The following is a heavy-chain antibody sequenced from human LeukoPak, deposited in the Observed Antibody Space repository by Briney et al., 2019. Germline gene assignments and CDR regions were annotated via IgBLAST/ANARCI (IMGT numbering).Heavy chain of an antibody. CDR1: GGSISSGGYY. CDR3: ARDRAWGIAARGVDL. Sequence: PSETLSLTCTVSGGSISSGGYYWSWIRQHPGKGLEWIGYIYYSGSTYYNPSLKSRVTISVDTSKNQFSLKLSSVTAADTAVYYCARDRAWGIAARGVDLWGQGTLVTVSS. CDR2: IYYSGST. J-gene: IGHJ5*02. D-gene: IGHD6-6*01. V-gene: IGHV4-31*03.